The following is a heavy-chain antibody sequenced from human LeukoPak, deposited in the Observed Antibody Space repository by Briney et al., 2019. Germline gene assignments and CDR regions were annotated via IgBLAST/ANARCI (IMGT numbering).Heavy chain of an antibody. CDR3: ARGTTREIDI. V-gene: IGHV1-8*03. CDR1: GYTFTSYG. CDR2: MNPNSGNT. Sequence: GASVKVSCKASGYTFTSYGISWVRQAPGQGLEWMGWMNPNSGNTGYAQKFQGRVTITRNTSISTAYMELSSLRSEDTAVYYCARGTTREIDIWGQGTMVTVSS. D-gene: IGHD1-1*01. J-gene: IGHJ3*02.